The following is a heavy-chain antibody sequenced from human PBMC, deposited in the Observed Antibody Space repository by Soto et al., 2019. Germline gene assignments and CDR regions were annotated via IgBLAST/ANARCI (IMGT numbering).Heavy chain of an antibody. V-gene: IGHV3-73*01. CDR3: TRQEVTTYVYYYGMDV. CDR1: GFTFSGSA. CDR2: IRSKANSYAT. J-gene: IGHJ6*02. Sequence: PGGSLRLSCAASGFTFSGSAMHWVRQASGKGLEWVGRIRSKANSYATAYAASVKGRFTISRDDSKNTAYLQMNSLKTEDTAVYYCTRQEVTTYVYYYGMDVWGHGTTVTVSS. D-gene: IGHD4-17*01.